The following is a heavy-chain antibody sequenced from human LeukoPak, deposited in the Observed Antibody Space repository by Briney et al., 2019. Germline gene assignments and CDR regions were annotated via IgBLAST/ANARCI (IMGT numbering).Heavy chain of an antibody. CDR2: IIPIFGTA. D-gene: IGHD3-22*01. CDR1: GGTFISYA. J-gene: IGHJ4*02. Sequence: SVKVSCKASGGTFISYAISWVRQAPGQGLEWMGGIIPIFGTANYAQKFQGRVTITADKSTSTAYMELSSLRSEDTAVYYCATWYYYDSSGTRHFDYWGQGTLVTVSS. CDR3: ATWYYYDSSGTRHFDY. V-gene: IGHV1-69*06.